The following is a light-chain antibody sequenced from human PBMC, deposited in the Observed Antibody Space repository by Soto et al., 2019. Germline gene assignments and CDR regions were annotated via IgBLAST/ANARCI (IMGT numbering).Light chain of an antibody. J-gene: IGKJ5*01. Sequence: EIVLTQSPGTLSLSPGERATLSCRASQRVSSNYLAWYQQKPGQAPRLLIYGASNRATGIPDRFSGSGSGKDFTLTISRLEPEAFAMYYCRQYGRLITFGQVTRLEIK. CDR2: GAS. CDR1: QRVSSNY. CDR3: RQYGRLIT. V-gene: IGKV3-20*01.